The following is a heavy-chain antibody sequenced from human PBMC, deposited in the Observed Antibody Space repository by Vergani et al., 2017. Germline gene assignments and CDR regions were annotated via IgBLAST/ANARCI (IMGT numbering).Heavy chain of an antibody. CDR1: GYSSPNYW. CDR3: ARWDEYNWKLDY. CDR2: IYPGDSDT. D-gene: IGHD1-20*01. V-gene: IGHV5-51*01. J-gene: IGHJ4*02. Sequence: EVQLVQSGAEVKKPGESLKISCKGSGYSSPNYWIGWVRQMPGKGLEWMGVIYPGDSDTRYSPSFQGQVTISADKSISTAYLRWSSLKASDTAMYYCARWDEYNWKLDYWGQGTLVTVSS.